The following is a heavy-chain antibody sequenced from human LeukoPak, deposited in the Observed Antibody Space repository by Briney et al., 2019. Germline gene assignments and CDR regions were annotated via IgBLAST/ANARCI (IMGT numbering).Heavy chain of an antibody. V-gene: IGHV3-7*03. Sequence: PGGSLRLSCAASGFSFSTSAMTWVRQAPGKGLEWVANIKQDGSEKNYLDSVKGRFTISRDNAKNSLYLQMNSLRAEDTAVYYCAKAKSSSWYYFDYWGQGTLVTVSS. CDR3: AKAKSSSWYYFDY. J-gene: IGHJ4*02. CDR2: IKQDGSEK. CDR1: GFSFSTSA. D-gene: IGHD6-13*01.